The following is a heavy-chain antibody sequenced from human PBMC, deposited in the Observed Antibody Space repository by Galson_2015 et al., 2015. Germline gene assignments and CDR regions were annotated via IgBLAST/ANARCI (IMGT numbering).Heavy chain of an antibody. Sequence: SVKVSCKASGYTFTSYAMHWVRQAPGQRLEWMGWINAGNGNTKYSQKFQGRVTITRDTSASTAYMELSNLRSEDTAVYYCARPINDFWSGYPTGSGYYYYMDVWGKGTTVTVSS. CDR2: INAGNGNT. J-gene: IGHJ6*03. CDR1: GYTFTSYA. D-gene: IGHD3-3*01. V-gene: IGHV1-3*01. CDR3: ARPINDFWSGYPTGSGYYYYMDV.